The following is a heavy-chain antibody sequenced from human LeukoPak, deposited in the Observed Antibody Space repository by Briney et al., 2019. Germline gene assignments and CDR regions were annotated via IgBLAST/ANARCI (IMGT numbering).Heavy chain of an antibody. CDR2: ISGSGSST. Sequence: TGGSLRLSCAASGFTFTNYAMSWVRQAPGKGLEWVSVISGSGSSTYYADSVKGRFTISRDNSKNTLYLQMNSLRAEDTAVYYCARDNWEWLVGGYYYYYGMDVWGQGTTVTVSS. CDR3: ARDNWEWLVGGYYYYYGMDV. CDR1: GFTFTNYA. V-gene: IGHV3-23*01. J-gene: IGHJ6*02. D-gene: IGHD6-19*01.